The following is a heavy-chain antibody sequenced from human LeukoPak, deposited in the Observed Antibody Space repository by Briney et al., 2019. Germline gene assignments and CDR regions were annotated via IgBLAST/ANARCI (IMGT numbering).Heavy chain of an antibody. CDR2: ISSSSSYI. D-gene: IGHD5-18*01. J-gene: IGHJ4*02. CDR3: ARDKGAENSYGPTRYYLDY. Sequence: GGSLRLSCAASGFTFSSYSMNWVRQAPGKGLEWVSSISSSSSYIYYADSVKGRFTITRDNAKNSLYLQMNSLRAEDTAVYYCARDKGAENSYGPTRYYLDYRGQGTLVTVSS. V-gene: IGHV3-21*01. CDR1: GFTFSSYS.